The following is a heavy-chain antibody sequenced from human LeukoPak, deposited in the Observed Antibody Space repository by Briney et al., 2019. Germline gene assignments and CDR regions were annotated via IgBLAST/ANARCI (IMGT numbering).Heavy chain of an antibody. V-gene: IGHV4-4*07. CDR2: IYTSGST. CDR3: ARGNLITMVRGADAFDI. CDR1: GGSISSYY. Sequence: SETLSLTCTVSGGSISSYYWSWIRQPAGKGLEWIGRIYTSGSTNYNPSLKSRVTMSVDTSKNQFSLKLSSVTAADTAVYYCARGNLITMVRGADAFDIWGLGTMVTVSS. J-gene: IGHJ3*02. D-gene: IGHD3-10*01.